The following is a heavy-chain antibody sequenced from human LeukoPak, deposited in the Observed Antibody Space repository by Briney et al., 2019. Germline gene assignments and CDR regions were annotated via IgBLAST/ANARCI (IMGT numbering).Heavy chain of an antibody. CDR3: AREYSSSSNPTDY. D-gene: IGHD6-13*01. CDR1: GYIFSGYY. J-gene: IGHJ4*02. V-gene: IGHV1-2*02. CDR2: INPSSGGA. Sequence: GASVKVSCKASGYIFSGYYLHWVRQAPGQGLEWMGWINPSSGGADYAQKFQGRVTMTRDTSISTAYMELSRLRSDDTAVYYCAREYSSSSNPTDYWGQGTLVTVSS.